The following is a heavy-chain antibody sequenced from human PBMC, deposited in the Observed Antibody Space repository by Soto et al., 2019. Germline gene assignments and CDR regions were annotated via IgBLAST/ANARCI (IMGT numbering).Heavy chain of an antibody. Sequence: SETLSLTCTVSGGSISSGGYYWSWIRQHPGKGLEWIGYIYYSGSTYYNPSLKSRVTISVDTSKNQFSLKLSSVTAADTAVYYCAREHRYSSGWRGNYYYGMDVWGQGTTVTVSS. CDR2: IYYSGST. CDR3: AREHRYSSGWRGNYYYGMDV. J-gene: IGHJ6*02. V-gene: IGHV4-31*03. D-gene: IGHD6-19*01. CDR1: GGSISSGGYY.